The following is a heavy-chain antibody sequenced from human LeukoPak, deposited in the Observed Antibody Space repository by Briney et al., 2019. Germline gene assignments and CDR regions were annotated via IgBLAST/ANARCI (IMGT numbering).Heavy chain of an antibody. CDR2: IYYSGST. CDR1: GGSISSYY. J-gene: IGHJ3*02. V-gene: IGHV4-59*08. Sequence: PSETLSLTCTVSGGSISSYYWSWIRQPPGKGLEWIGYIYYSGSTNYNPSLKSRVTISVDTSKNQFSLKLSSVTAADTAVYYCASQGYYDILTSDNAFDIWGQGTMVTVSS. D-gene: IGHD3-9*01. CDR3: ASQGYYDILTSDNAFDI.